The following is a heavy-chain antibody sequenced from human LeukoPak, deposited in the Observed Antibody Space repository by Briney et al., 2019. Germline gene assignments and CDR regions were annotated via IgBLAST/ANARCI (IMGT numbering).Heavy chain of an antibody. V-gene: IGHV3-74*01. CDR3: AKGEGGSCSSSSCSTYFDY. Sequence: PGGSLRLSCAASGFTFSTYWMLWARQAPGKGLVWISHINRDGGSTSYADSVKGRFIISRDNSKNTLYLQMNGLRAEDTAIYYCAKGEGGSCSSSSCSTYFDYWGQGTLVTVSS. CDR2: INRDGGST. D-gene: IGHD2-15*01. J-gene: IGHJ4*02. CDR1: GFTFSTYW.